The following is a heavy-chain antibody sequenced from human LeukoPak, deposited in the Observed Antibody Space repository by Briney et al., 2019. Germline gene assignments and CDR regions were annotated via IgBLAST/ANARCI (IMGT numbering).Heavy chain of an antibody. Sequence: GGSLRLSCAASGSMFSTYWMSWVRQAPGKGLEWVANIKEDGSEKYYVDSVKGRFTISRDNAKNSVYLQMSSLRAEDTAVYYCAKDTWIVVAATSVLDYWGQGTLVTVSS. CDR2: IKEDGSEK. CDR3: AKDTWIVVAATSVLDY. CDR1: GSMFSTYW. J-gene: IGHJ4*02. V-gene: IGHV3-7*01. D-gene: IGHD2-15*01.